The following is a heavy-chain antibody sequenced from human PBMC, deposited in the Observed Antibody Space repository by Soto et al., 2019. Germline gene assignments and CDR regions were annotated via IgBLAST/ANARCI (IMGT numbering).Heavy chain of an antibody. CDR3: ARRFGVTWAFDI. Sequence: PSETLSLTCTVSGGSISSSSYYWGWIRQPPGKGLEWIGSIYYSGSTYYNPSLKSQVTISVDTSKNQFSLKLSSVTAADTAVYYGARRFGVTWAFDIWGQGTMVTVSS. V-gene: IGHV4-39*01. CDR2: IYYSGST. J-gene: IGHJ3*02. CDR1: GGSISSSSYY. D-gene: IGHD3-3*01.